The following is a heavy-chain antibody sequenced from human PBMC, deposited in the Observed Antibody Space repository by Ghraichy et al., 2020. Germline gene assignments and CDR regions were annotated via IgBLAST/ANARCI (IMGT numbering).Heavy chain of an antibody. D-gene: IGHD4-17*01. CDR1: VFTFSSHA. Sequence: GGSLRLSCAASVFTFSSHAMHWVRQAPGKGLEWVAVITYDGSIQYYGDSVKGRFTISRDDSKNMLYLQMNSLRSEDTAVYYCAKDGPTRTRTTVTTGWFDPWGQGTLVIVSS. J-gene: IGHJ5*02. V-gene: IGHV3-30*18. CDR2: ITYDGSIQ. CDR3: AKDGPTRTRTTVTTGWFDP.